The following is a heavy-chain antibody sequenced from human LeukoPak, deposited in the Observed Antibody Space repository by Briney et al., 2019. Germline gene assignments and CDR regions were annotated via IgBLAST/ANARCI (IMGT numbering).Heavy chain of an antibody. D-gene: IGHD5-18*01. J-gene: IGHJ4*02. Sequence: SETLSLTFTVSGGSISSSSYYWGWIRQPPGKGLEWIGSIYYSGSTYYNPSLKSRVTISVDTSKNQFSLKLSSVTAADTAVYYCARDYRGYSYTFDYWGQGTLVTVSS. CDR3: ARDYRGYSYTFDY. V-gene: IGHV4-39*07. CDR1: GGSISSSSYY. CDR2: IYYSGST.